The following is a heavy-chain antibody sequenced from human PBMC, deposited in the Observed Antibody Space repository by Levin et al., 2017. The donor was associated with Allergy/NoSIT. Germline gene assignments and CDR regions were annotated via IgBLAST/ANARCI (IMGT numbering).Heavy chain of an antibody. D-gene: IGHD3-3*01. CDR3: ARVLRFLEWLPYFDY. CDR1: GGSISSSSYY. CDR2: IYYSGST. Sequence: GSLRLSCTVSGGSISSSSYYWGWIRQPPGKGLEWIGSIYYSGSTYYNPSLKSRVTISVDTSKNQFSLKLSSVTAADTAVYYCARVLRFLEWLPYFDYWGQGTLVTVSS. J-gene: IGHJ4*02. V-gene: IGHV4-39*07.